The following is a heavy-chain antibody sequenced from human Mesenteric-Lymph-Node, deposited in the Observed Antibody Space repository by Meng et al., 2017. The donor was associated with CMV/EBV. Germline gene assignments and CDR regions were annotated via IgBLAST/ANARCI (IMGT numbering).Heavy chain of an antibody. CDR1: GYTFTSYG. V-gene: IGHV1-18*01. D-gene: IGHD6-13*01. Sequence: ASVKVSCKASGYTFTSYGISWVRQAPGQGLEWMGWISAYNGNTNYAQKLQGRVTMTTVTSTSTAYMELRSLRSDDTAVYYCARGIAAAGTGWFDPWGQGTLVTVSS. CDR2: ISAYNGNT. CDR3: ARGIAAAGTGWFDP. J-gene: IGHJ5*02.